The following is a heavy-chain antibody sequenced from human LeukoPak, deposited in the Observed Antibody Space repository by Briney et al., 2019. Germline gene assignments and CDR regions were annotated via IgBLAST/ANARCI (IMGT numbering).Heavy chain of an antibody. J-gene: IGHJ3*02. V-gene: IGHV4-39*01. CDR2: IYYSGST. Sequence: SETLSLTCNVSGGPINSNIYYWACVRQPPGKGLEWIGSIYYSGSTYYNPSLKSRITISVDTFRSQVSLKMRSVTAADTAVYYCAGVLLWFGDFSVKAFDIWGQGTMVTVSS. D-gene: IGHD3-10*01. CDR3: AGVLLWFGDFSVKAFDI. CDR1: GGPINSNIYY.